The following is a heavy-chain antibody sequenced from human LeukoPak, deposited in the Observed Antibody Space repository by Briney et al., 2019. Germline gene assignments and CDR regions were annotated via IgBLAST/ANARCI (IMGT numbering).Heavy chain of an antibody. CDR2: IRGKAYGGTT. CDR1: GFTFGDYA. V-gene: IGHV3-49*04. D-gene: IGHD2/OR15-2a*01. CDR3: TRDLTTFEYAFDL. J-gene: IGHJ3*01. Sequence: PGLSLRLSCTASGFTFGDYAMSWVRQAPGKGQEWVGFIRGKAYGGTTQDAASVKGRFTISRDDSKNIAYLQINSLKNEDTALYFCTRDLTTFEYAFDLWGQGTMVTVSS.